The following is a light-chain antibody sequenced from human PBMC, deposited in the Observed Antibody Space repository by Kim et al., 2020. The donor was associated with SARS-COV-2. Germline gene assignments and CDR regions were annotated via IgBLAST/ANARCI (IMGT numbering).Light chain of an antibody. CDR1: QSITTW. Sequence: DIQMTQFPSTLSASVGDRVTMTCWASQSITTWLAWYQQRPGKAPKLLIYKASTLESGVPSRFSGSGSRTEFTLTITSLQPDDSATYYCQQYNTYSPITFGQGTKLKI. CDR2: KAS. V-gene: IGKV1-5*03. CDR3: QQYNTYSPIT. J-gene: IGKJ2*01.